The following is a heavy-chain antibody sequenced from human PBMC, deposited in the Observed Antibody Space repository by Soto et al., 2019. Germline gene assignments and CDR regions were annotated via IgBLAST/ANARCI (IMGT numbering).Heavy chain of an antibody. Sequence: PGESLKISCKGSGYSFTSYWISWVRQMPGKGLEWMGRIDPSDSYTNYSPSFQGHVTISADKSISTACLQWSSLKASDTAMYYCARHQDRYYDSSGDAFDIWGQGTMVTVSS. CDR2: IDPSDSYT. CDR1: GYSFTSYW. V-gene: IGHV5-10-1*01. J-gene: IGHJ3*02. D-gene: IGHD3-22*01. CDR3: ARHQDRYYDSSGDAFDI.